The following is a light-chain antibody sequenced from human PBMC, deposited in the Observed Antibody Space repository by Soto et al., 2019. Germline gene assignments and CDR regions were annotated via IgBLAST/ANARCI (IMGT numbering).Light chain of an antibody. CDR2: KAS. J-gene: IGKJ1*01. CDR1: QSISSW. Sequence: DIQMTQSPSTLSASVGDRVTITCRASQSISSWLAWYQQKPGKAPKLLIYKASSLESGVPSTFSGSGSGTEFTLTISSLQPDDLATYYCEQYNSYSQGTFGQGTKVEIK. V-gene: IGKV1-5*03. CDR3: EQYNSYSQGT.